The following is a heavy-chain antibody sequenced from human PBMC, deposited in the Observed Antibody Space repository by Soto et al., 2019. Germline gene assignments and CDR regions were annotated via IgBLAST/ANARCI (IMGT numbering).Heavy chain of an antibody. CDR1: EFTLSNYA. CDR2: ISYGGGTT. CDR3: AKNPGYYYDSTGYHFDY. J-gene: IGHJ4*02. D-gene: IGHD3-22*01. Sequence: PGGSLRLSCAASEFTLSNYAMSWVRQAPGKGLEWVSAISYGGGTTYYADSVKGRFTISRDNSKNTLYLQMNSLRAEDTAVYYCAKNPGYYYDSTGYHFDYWGQGTQVTVSS. V-gene: IGHV3-23*01.